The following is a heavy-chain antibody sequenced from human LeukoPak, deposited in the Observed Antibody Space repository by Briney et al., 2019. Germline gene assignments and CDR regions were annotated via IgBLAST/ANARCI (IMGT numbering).Heavy chain of an antibody. CDR2: ISSSSSYI. D-gene: IGHD1-1*01. Sequence: GGSLRLSCAASGFTFSSYSMNWVRQAPGKGLEWVSSISSSSSYIYYADSVKGRFTNSRDNAKNSLYLQMNILRAEDTAVYYCARGIGTPDAFDIWGQGTMVIVSS. J-gene: IGHJ3*02. V-gene: IGHV3-21*01. CDR3: ARGIGTPDAFDI. CDR1: GFTFSSYS.